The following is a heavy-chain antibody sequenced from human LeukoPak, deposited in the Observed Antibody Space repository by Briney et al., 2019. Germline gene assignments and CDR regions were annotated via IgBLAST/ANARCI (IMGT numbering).Heavy chain of an antibody. D-gene: IGHD1-20*01. V-gene: IGHV3-7*01. CDR3: ASGNWNDRAFDI. Sequence: GGSLRLSCAASRFTFSTYWMSWVRQAPGKGLEWVANIKPDGGEKYYVDSAKGRFTISRDNAKNSLYLQMSSLRAEDTAVYYCASGNWNDRAFDIWGQGTVVTVSS. CDR1: RFTFSTYW. CDR2: IKPDGGEK. J-gene: IGHJ3*02.